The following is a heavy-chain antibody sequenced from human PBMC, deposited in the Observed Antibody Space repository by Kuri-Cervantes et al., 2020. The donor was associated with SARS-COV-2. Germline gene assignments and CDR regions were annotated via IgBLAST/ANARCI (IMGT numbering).Heavy chain of an antibody. J-gene: IGHJ3*02. CDR1: GGTFSSYA. CDR2: IIPIFGTA. Sequence: SVKVSCKASGGTFSSYAISWVRQAPGQGLEWMGGIIPIFGTANYAQKFQGRVTITADKSTSTAYTELSSLRSDDTAVYYCARASLTVDAFDIWGQGTMVTVSS. D-gene: IGHD4/OR15-4a*01. V-gene: IGHV1-69*06. CDR3: ARASLTVDAFDI.